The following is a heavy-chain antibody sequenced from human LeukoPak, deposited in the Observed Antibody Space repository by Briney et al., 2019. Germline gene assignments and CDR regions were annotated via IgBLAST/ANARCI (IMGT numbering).Heavy chain of an antibody. CDR3: ARDLDGSGSYYTDY. D-gene: IGHD3-10*01. J-gene: IGHJ4*02. CDR2: ISAYNGNT. V-gene: IGHV1-18*01. Sequence: ASVKVSCKASGHTFTSCGISWVRQAPGQGLEWMGWISAYNGNTNYVQKLQGRVTMTTDTSTSTAYMELRSLRSDDTAVYYCARDLDGSGSYYTDYWGQGTLVTVSS. CDR1: GHTFTSCG.